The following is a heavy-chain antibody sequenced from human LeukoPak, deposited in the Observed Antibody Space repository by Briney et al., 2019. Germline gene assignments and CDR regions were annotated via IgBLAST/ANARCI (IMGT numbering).Heavy chain of an antibody. D-gene: IGHD6-19*01. Sequence: SETLSLTCTVSGGSISSSSYYWGWIRQPPGKGLEWIGSIYYSGSTYYNPSLKRRVTISVDMSKNQFSLKLSSVTAADTAVYFCARQGDSSGWYGAFDIWGQGTMVTVSS. J-gene: IGHJ3*02. CDR3: ARQGDSSGWYGAFDI. CDR1: GGSISSSSYY. CDR2: IYYSGST. V-gene: IGHV4-39*01.